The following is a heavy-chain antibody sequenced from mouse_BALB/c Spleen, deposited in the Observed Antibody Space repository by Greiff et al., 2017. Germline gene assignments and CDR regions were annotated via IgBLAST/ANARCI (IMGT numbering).Heavy chain of an antibody. CDR3: AREGGAWFAY. J-gene: IGHJ3*01. CDR1: GFTFSSFG. CDR2: ISSGSSTI. V-gene: IGHV5-17*02. Sequence: DVQLVESGGGLVQPGGSRKLSCAASGFTFSSFGMHWVRQAPEKGLEWVAYISSGSSTIYYADTVKGRFTISGDNPKNTLFLQMTSLRSEDTAMYYCAREGGAWFAYWGQGTLVTVSA.